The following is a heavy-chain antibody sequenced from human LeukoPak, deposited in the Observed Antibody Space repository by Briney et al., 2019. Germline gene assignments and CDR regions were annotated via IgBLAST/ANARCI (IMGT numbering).Heavy chain of an antibody. CDR1: GFTLGSYG. J-gene: IGHJ4*02. Sequence: QPGRSLRLSCAASGFTLGSYGMHWVRQAPGKGLGWVASISYDGSNEYYGDSVKGRFSVSRDNSKNTLYLHMNSLRAEDTAVYYCAKEREMATRYYFDYWGQGTLVTVSS. CDR2: ISYDGSNE. D-gene: IGHD5-24*01. CDR3: AKEREMATRYYFDY. V-gene: IGHV3-30*18.